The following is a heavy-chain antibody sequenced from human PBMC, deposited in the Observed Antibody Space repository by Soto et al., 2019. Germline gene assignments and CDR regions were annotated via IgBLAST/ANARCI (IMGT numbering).Heavy chain of an antibody. CDR1: GFTFSSYW. V-gene: IGHV3-7*01. D-gene: IGHD1-26*01. J-gene: IGHJ5*02. CDR2: IKQDGTEI. CDR3: ASYSGSYFPVGHDR. Sequence: GGSLRLSCVASGFTFSSYWMSWVRQAPGGGRGWVANIKQDGTEIHYVESVKGRFTIFRDNAKKSLYLQMNSLRAEDTAVYFCASYSGSYFPVGHDRWGQGTLVTVSS.